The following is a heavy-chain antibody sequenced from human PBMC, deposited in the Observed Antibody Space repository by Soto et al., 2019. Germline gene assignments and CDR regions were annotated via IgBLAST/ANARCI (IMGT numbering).Heavy chain of an antibody. CDR1: GGSISSYY. J-gene: IGHJ5*02. CDR2: IYYSGST. V-gene: IGHV4-59*01. CDR3: ARVTRRGNWFDP. D-gene: IGHD3-3*01. Sequence: SETLSLTCAVSGGSISSYYWSWIRQPPGKGLEWIGYIYYSGSTNYNPSLKSRVTISVDTSKNQFSLKLSSVTAADTAVYYCARVTRRGNWFDPWGQGTLVTVSS.